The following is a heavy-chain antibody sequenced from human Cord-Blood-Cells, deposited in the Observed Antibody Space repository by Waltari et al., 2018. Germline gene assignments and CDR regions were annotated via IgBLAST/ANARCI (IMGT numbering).Heavy chain of an antibody. CDR2: IIPIFGTA. CDR1: GGTFSSYA. V-gene: IGHV1-69*01. J-gene: IGHJ5*02. D-gene: IGHD2-15*01. CDR3: ARDHCSGGSCYFRWFDP. Sequence: QVQRVQSGAEVKKPGSSVKVSCKASGGTFSSYAISWVRQAPGQGLEWMGGIIPIFGTANYAQKFQGRVTITADESPSTAYMELSSLRSEDTAVYYCARDHCSGGSCYFRWFDPWGQGTLVTVSS.